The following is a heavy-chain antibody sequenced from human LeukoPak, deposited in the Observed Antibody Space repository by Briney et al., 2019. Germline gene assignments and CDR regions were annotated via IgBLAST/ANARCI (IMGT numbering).Heavy chain of an antibody. V-gene: IGHV4-34*01. J-gene: IGHJ4*02. D-gene: IGHD6-13*01. CDR2: INHSGST. Sequence: PSETLSLTCAVYGGSFSGYYWSWIRHPPGKGLEWIGEINHSGSTNYNPSLKSRVTISVDTSKNQFSLKLSSVTAADTAVYYCARHGAGTPYYFDYWGQGTLVTVSS. CDR3: ARHGAGTPYYFDY. CDR1: GGSFSGYY.